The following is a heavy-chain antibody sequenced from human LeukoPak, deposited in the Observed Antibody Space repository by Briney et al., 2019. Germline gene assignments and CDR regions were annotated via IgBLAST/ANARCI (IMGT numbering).Heavy chain of an antibody. D-gene: IGHD5-24*01. CDR1: GGSFSGYY. CDR2: INHSGST. Sequence: SSETLSLTCAVYGGSFSGYYWSWIRQPPGKGLEWIGEINHSGSTNYNPSLKSRVTISVDTSKNQFSLKLSSVAAADTAVYYCARAGRWLPSYYFDYWGQGTLVTVSS. V-gene: IGHV4-34*01. J-gene: IGHJ4*02. CDR3: ARAGRWLPSYYFDY.